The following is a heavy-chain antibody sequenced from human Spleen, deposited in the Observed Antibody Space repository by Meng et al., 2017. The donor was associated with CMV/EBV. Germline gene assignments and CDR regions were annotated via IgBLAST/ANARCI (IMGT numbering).Heavy chain of an antibody. CDR3: ARLIGGSKRNWFDP. CDR2: IYYSGST. D-gene: IGHD3-10*01. V-gene: IGHV4-31*03. Sequence: SETLSPTCPVSGGSINSGGYYWSWIRQHPGKGLEWIGYIYYSGSTYYNPSLKSRVTISVDTPKNQFSLKLSSVTAADTAVYYCARLIGGSKRNWFDPWGQGTLVTVSS. J-gene: IGHJ5*02. CDR1: GGSINSGGYY.